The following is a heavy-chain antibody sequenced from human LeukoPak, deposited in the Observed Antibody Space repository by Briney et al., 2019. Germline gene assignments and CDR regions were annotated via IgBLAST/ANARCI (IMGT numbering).Heavy chain of an antibody. CDR3: ARGVNDYGERQYYFDY. CDR1: GFTFSSYA. CDR2: ISYDGSNK. Sequence: GGSLRLSCAASGFTFSSYAMHWVRQAPGKGLEWVAVISYDGSNKYYADSVKGRFTISRDNSKNTLYLQMNSLRAEDTAVYYCARGVNDYGERQYYFDYWGQGTLVTVSS. D-gene: IGHD4-17*01. J-gene: IGHJ4*02. V-gene: IGHV3-30*14.